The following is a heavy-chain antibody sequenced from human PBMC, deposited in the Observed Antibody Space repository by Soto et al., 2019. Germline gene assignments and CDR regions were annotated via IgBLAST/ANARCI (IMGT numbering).Heavy chain of an antibody. CDR2: INSDGTDS. Sequence: GGSLRLSCAAAGFDFEDFAMHWVRQAPGKGLEWVSLINSDGTDSYYMDSVRGRFTISRDNGKNSLYLQMDRLRPEDTAFYFCAKALYYYDSSPLDHWGQGTLVTVSS. J-gene: IGHJ4*02. D-gene: IGHD3-22*01. CDR3: AKALYYYDSSPLDH. CDR1: GFDFEDFA. V-gene: IGHV3-43D*04.